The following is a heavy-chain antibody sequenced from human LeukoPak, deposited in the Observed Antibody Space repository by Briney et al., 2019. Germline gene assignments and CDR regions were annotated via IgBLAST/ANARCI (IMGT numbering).Heavy chain of an antibody. CDR1: GGSISSYY. V-gene: IGHV4-34*01. D-gene: IGHD4-17*01. J-gene: IGHJ4*02. Sequence: SETLSLTCTVSGGSISSYYWNWIRQPPGKGLEWIGEINHSGSTNYNPSLKSRVTISVDTSKNQFSLKLSSVTAADTAVYYCARGNVGGSLRALDYWGQGTLVTVSS. CDR3: ARGNVGGSLRALDY. CDR2: INHSGST.